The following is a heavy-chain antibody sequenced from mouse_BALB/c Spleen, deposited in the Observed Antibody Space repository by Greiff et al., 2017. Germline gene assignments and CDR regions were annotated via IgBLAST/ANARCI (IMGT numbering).Heavy chain of an antibody. D-gene: IGHD2-3*01. CDR1: GYSITSGYY. Sequence: ESGPGLVKPSQSLSLTCSVTGYSITSGYYWNWIRQFPGNKLEWMGYISYDGSNNYNPSLKNRISITRDTSKNQFFLKLNSVTTEDTATYYCARDLYDGYIYAMDYWGQGTSVTVSS. V-gene: IGHV3-6*02. J-gene: IGHJ4*01. CDR3: ARDLYDGYIYAMDY. CDR2: ISYDGSN.